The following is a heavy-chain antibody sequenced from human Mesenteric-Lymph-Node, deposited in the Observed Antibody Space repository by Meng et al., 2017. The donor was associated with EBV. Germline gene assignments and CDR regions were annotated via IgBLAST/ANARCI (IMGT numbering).Heavy chain of an antibody. CDR2: IYHSGST. CDR3: ARFQRFGDFD. Sequence: GQLQGSGAGLVKPSGTLSLTCAVSGASISSDNWWSWVRQPPGKGLEWIGEIYHSGSTNYNPSLKSRVTISVDKSKRQFSLKLTSVTAADTAVYHCARFQRFGDFDWGQGTLVTVSS. CDR1: GASISSDNW. J-gene: IGHJ4*02. V-gene: IGHV4-4*02. D-gene: IGHD3-10*01.